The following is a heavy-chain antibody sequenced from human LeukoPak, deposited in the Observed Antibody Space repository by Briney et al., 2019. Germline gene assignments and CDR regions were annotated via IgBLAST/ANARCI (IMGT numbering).Heavy chain of an antibody. CDR1: GLTFSNYA. CDR2: ISSGGITT. V-gene: IGHV3-23*01. J-gene: IGHJ4*02. D-gene: IGHD1-26*01. CDR3: VRGLGGGSHSGVFDS. Sequence: GGSLRLSCALSGLTFSNYAMNWVRQAPGKGLEWVSGISSGGITTYYADSVKDRFTISRDNSKNTLYLQMNSLRAEDTAVYYCVRGLGGGSHSGVFDSWGQGTLVTVSS.